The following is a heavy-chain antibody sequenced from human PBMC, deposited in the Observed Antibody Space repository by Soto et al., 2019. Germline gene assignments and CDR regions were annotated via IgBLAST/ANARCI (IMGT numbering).Heavy chain of an antibody. D-gene: IGHD5-18*01. V-gene: IGHV5-10-1*01. CDR3: ARTSMQSRGYSYGHGGMXV. Sequence: GESLMISCKGSGYSFTSYWISWVRQMPGKGLEWMGRIDPSDSYTNYSPSFQGHVTISADKSISTAYLQWSSLKASDTAMYYCARTSMQSRGYSYGHGGMXVWGQGTTVXVSS. CDR2: IDPSDSYT. CDR1: GYSFTSYW. J-gene: IGHJ6*02.